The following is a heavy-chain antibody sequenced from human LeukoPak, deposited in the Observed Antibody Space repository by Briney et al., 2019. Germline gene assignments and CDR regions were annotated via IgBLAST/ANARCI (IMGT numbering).Heavy chain of an antibody. D-gene: IGHD2-15*01. CDR1: GFTFSSYA. J-gene: IGHJ5*02. CDR3: ARDGYCSGGSCAENWFDP. V-gene: IGHV3-30-3*01. Sequence: TGGSLRLSCAASGFTFSSYAMHWVRQAPGKGLEWVAVISYDGSNKYYADSAKGRFTISRDNSKNTLYLQMNSLRAEDTAAYYCARDGYCSGGSCAENWFDPWGQGTLVTVSS. CDR2: ISYDGSNK.